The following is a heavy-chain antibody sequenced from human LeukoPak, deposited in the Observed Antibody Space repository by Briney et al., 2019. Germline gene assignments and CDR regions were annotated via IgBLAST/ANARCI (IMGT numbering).Heavy chain of an antibody. CDR3: AKDGEGFLEWSPPLGY. CDR1: GFIVGTYA. Sequence: GGSLRLSCTVSGFIVGTYAMSWVRQGPGKGLEWVALMSGSGGSPHYADSVKGRITISGDNFKNMLYLEIHSLRAEDTAIYYCAKDGEGFLEWSPPLGYWGQGTLVTVSS. D-gene: IGHD3-3*01. CDR2: MSGSGGSP. J-gene: IGHJ4*02. V-gene: IGHV3-23*01.